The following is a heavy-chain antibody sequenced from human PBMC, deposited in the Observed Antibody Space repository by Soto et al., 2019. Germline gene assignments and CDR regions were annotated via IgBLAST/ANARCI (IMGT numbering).Heavy chain of an antibody. CDR2: ISAYNGNT. CDR1: GYTFTSYG. CDR3: ARETRWLRLPNWFDP. Sequence: GASVKVSCKASGYTFTSYGISWVRQAPGQGLEWMGWISAYNGNTNYAQKLQGRVTMTTDTSTSTAYMELRSLRSDDTAVHYCARETRWLRLPNWFDPWGQGTLVTVSS. J-gene: IGHJ5*02. D-gene: IGHD5-12*01. V-gene: IGHV1-18*04.